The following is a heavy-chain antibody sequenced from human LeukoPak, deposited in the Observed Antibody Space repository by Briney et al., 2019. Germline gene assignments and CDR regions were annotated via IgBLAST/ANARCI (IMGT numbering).Heavy chain of an antibody. CDR2: VFYSGST. J-gene: IGHJ6*03. Sequence: SETLSLTCGVSGGSINTNTFFWGWIRQPPGKGLEWIGNVFYSGSTMHNPSLKSRVTMSIDTSKSQFSLSLSSVTAADTAMYWCVRQSRIFGIIRPGYMDVWGKGIMVSVSS. V-gene: IGHV4-39*01. CDR3: VRQSRIFGIIRPGYMDV. CDR1: GGSINTNTFF. D-gene: IGHD3-3*01.